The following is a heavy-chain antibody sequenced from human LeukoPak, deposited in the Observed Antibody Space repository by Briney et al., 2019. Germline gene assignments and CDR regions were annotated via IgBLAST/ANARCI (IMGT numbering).Heavy chain of an antibody. D-gene: IGHD3-3*01. CDR3: ARVPRSTYYDFWSGYQYYFDY. J-gene: IGHJ4*02. V-gene: IGHV1-69*13. CDR1: GGTFSSYA. Sequence: SVKVSCKASGGTFSSYAISWVRQAPGQGLEWMGGIIPIFGTANYAQKFQGRVTITADESTSTAYMELSRLRSDDTAVYYCARVPRSTYYDFWSGYQYYFDYWGQGTLVTVSS. CDR2: IIPIFGTA.